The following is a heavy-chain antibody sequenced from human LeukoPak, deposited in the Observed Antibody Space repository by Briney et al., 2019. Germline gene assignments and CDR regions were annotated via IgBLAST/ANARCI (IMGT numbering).Heavy chain of an antibody. Sequence: GGSLRLSCAASGFTFSGSAMLWVRQASGKGLEWVGRIRSKANSYATAYGVSVKGRFSISRDDSKNTAYLQMNSLKIEDTAVYYCTRHTYYEDGFDYWGQGTLVTVSS. V-gene: IGHV3-73*01. CDR3: TRHTYYEDGFDY. D-gene: IGHD3-22*01. CDR2: IRSKANSYAT. J-gene: IGHJ4*02. CDR1: GFTFSGSA.